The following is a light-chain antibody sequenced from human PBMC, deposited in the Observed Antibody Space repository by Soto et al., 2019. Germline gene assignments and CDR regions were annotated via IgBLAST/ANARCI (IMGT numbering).Light chain of an antibody. CDR2: GAS. CDR3: QQYNNWPLT. Sequence: EIVLTQSPVTLSLSPWERATLSCRASQSVSSSYLAWYQQKPGQAPRLLIYGASTRATGIPARFSGSGSGTEFTLTISSLQSEDFAVYSCQQYNNWPLTFGGGTKVDIK. J-gene: IGKJ4*01. V-gene: IGKV3-15*01. CDR1: QSVSSSY.